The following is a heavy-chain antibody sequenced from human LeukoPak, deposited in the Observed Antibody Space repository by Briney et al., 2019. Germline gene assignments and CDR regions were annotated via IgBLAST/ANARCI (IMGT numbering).Heavy chain of an antibody. Sequence: SETLSLTCTVSGGSISSSSFCWGWIRQPPGKGLEWIGSIYYSGNTYYNPSLKSRVTISVDTSKNQFSLKLSSVTAADTAVYYCARLNQGNRFDYWGQGTLVTVSS. V-gene: IGHV4-39*01. CDR3: ARLNQGNRFDY. CDR1: GGSISSSSFC. J-gene: IGHJ4*02. D-gene: IGHD1-14*01. CDR2: IYYSGNT.